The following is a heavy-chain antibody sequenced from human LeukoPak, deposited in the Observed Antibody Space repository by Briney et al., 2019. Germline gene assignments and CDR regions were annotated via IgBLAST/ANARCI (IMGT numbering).Heavy chain of an antibody. D-gene: IGHD1-1*01. CDR3: ARAGTTGYYFDL. CDR1: GYTLTSYY. Sequence: ASVKVSCKASGYTLTSYYIHLVRQAPGQGLECLGIINPSGGSTAYAQKFQGRITMTRDTSTSTVYMELSSLVSEDTAVYYCARAGTTGYYFDLWGQGTLVTVSS. V-gene: IGHV1-46*01. J-gene: IGHJ4*02. CDR2: INPSGGST.